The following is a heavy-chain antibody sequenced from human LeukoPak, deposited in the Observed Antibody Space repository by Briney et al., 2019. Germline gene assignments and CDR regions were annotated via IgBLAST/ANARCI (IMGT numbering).Heavy chain of an antibody. CDR1: GYTFTSYD. CDR3: ANIPGTVAGRGT. D-gene: IGHD6-19*01. V-gene: IGHV1-8*01. Sequence: ASVKVSCKASGYTFTSYDINWVRQAPGQGLEWMGWMNPNSGASGCAQKFQGRVTLTRDTSMSTAYMEVSSLRFEDTAVYYCANIPGTVAGRGTWGQGTRVTVSS. CDR2: MNPNSGAS. J-gene: IGHJ5*02.